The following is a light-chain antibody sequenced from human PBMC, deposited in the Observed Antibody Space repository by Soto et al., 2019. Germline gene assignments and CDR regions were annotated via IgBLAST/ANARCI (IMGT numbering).Light chain of an antibody. CDR2: GVS. CDR1: QSVSSCY. J-gene: IGKJ5*01. CDR3: QQYADSPIT. V-gene: IGKV3-20*01. Sequence: EFVLTQSPGTRSLSPVERAAVAGMASQSVSSCYLAWYQQKPGQAPRLLLYGVSSRATGIPDRFSGSGSGTEFTLAISRVEPEDFAVYYCQQYADSPITFGQGTRLEIK.